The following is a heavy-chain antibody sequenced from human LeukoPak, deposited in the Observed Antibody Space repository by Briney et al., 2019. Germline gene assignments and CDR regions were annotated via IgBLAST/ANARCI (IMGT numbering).Heavy chain of an antibody. CDR2: ISGSGGST. V-gene: IGHV3-23*01. CDR3: AKGRKSYYYGMDV. Sequence: GGSLRLSCAASGFTFSIYAMNWVRQAPGKGLEWVSGISGSGGSTYYADSVKGRFTISRDNSKNTLYLQMNSLRAEDTAVYHCAKGRKSYYYGMDVWGQGTTVTDSS. J-gene: IGHJ6*02. CDR1: GFTFSIYA.